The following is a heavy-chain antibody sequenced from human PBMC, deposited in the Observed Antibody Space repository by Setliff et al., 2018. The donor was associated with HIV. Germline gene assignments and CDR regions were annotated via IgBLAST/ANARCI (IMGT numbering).Heavy chain of an antibody. D-gene: IGHD5-18*01. Sequence: SETLSLTCGVYGGSLSDYYWNWIRQPPGKGLERIAEINHSGSTNYNPSLKSRATISVDTSQNQLSLKLSSVTAADTAMYYCARYDGYKVSFDNWGPGTLVTVSS. J-gene: IGHJ4*02. V-gene: IGHV4-34*01. CDR1: GGSLSDYY. CDR3: ARYDGYKVSFDN. CDR2: INHSGST.